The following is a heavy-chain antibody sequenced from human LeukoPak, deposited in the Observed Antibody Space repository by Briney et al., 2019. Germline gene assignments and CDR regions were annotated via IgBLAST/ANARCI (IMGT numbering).Heavy chain of an antibody. CDR2: LSSDGSTK. J-gene: IGHJ4*02. CDR3: ARAQVLESMVYHFDY. D-gene: IGHD3-10*01. Sequence: GGSLRLSCAASGFTFSSSAMHWVRQAPGKGLEWVAFLSSDGSTKYHADSVKSRFTISRDNSKNTLYLQMNSLRAEDTAVYYCARAQVLESMVYHFDYWGQGTLVTVSS. CDR1: GFTFSSSA. V-gene: IGHV3-30-3*01.